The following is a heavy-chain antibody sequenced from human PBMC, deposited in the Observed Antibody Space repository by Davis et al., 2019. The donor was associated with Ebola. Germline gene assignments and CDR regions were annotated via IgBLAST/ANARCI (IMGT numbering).Heavy chain of an antibody. CDR2: ISGSGGST. Sequence: GESLKISCAASGFTFSSYAMSWVRQAPGKGLEWVSAISGSGGSTYYADSVKGRFTISRDNSKNTLYLQMNSLRAEDTAVYYCAKDLFIVGASYFDYWGQGTLVTVSS. CDR3: AKDLFIVGASYFDY. CDR1: GFTFSSYA. V-gene: IGHV3-23*01. D-gene: IGHD1-26*01. J-gene: IGHJ4*02.